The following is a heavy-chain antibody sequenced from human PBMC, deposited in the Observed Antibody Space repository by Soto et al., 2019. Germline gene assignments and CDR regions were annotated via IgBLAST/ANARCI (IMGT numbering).Heavy chain of an antibody. CDR1: GFTFRAYS. V-gene: IGHV3-48*01. D-gene: IGHD3-10*01. CDR2: INSGRNTI. J-gene: IGHJ4*02. CDR3: VRDRVGWPPGAFVY. Sequence: EVQLMESGGGLVQPGGSLRLSCVASGFTFRAYSINWVRQAPGKGLEWISYINSGRNTIFYADSVKGRFTLNRDNANTSLSLQMTRRIAEDTAIYYWVRDRVGWPPGAFVYWGPGILVTVSS.